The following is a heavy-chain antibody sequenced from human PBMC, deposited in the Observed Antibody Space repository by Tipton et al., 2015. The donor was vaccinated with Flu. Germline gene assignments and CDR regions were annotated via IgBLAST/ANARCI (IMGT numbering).Heavy chain of an antibody. V-gene: IGHV4-39*07. CDR2: IYYSGST. Sequence: TLSLTCTVPGGSISTSSYYWAWIRQPPGKGLEWIGSIYYSGSTYYNPSLKSQISISVDTSKHQFSLNLNSVTAADTAVYYCAREGYSSGSGSYFDYWGQGALVTVSA. CDR1: GGSISTSSYY. J-gene: IGHJ4*02. CDR3: AREGYSSGSGSYFDY. D-gene: IGHD6-19*01.